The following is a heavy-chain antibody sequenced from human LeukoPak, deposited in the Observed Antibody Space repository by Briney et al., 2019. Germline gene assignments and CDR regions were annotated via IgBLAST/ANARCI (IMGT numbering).Heavy chain of an antibody. CDR1: GYTFTSYG. V-gene: IGHV1-18*01. CDR3: ARGGPGAGTTWWFDP. J-gene: IGHJ5*02. Sequence: ALVKVSCKASGYTFTSYGISWVRQAPGQGLEWMGWISAYNGNTNYAKKLQGRVTMTTDTSTSTAYMELRSLRSDDTAVYYCARGGPGAGTTWWFDPWGQGTLVTVSS. D-gene: IGHD1-1*01. CDR2: ISAYNGNT.